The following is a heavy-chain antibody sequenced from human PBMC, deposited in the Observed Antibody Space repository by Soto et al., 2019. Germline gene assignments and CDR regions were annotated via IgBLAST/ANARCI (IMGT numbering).Heavy chain of an antibody. D-gene: IGHD5-12*01. CDR2: INPNSGDT. V-gene: IGHV1-2*02. CDR3: AKSGQAFDV. J-gene: IGHJ6*02. Sequence: QVQLVQSGAEVKKPGASVKVSCKASGYTLTDYYMHWVRQAPGQGHEWMGWINPNSGDTKYAQKFQDRDTMTRDTSISSAYMELSSLRSDDTAVYYCAKSGQAFDVWGQGTTVTVSS. CDR1: GYTLTDYY.